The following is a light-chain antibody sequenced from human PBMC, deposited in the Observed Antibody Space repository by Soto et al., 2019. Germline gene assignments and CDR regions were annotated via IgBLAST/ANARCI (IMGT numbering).Light chain of an antibody. Sequence: QSVLTQPPSVSGAPGQRVTISCTGNNSNLGAGYDVHWYQQLPGAAPKLVIFGNRNRPSGVPERFSGSKSGTSASLAITGLLAEDEAHYYCCSYAESDTMIFGGGTKLTVL. J-gene: IGLJ2*01. CDR3: CSYAESDTMI. V-gene: IGLV1-40*01. CDR2: GNR. CDR1: NSNLGAGYD.